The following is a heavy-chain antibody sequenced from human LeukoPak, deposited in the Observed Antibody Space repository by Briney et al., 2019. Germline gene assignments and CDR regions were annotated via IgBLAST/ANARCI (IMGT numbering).Heavy chain of an antibody. CDR1: GYTFTSYW. Sequence: GESLQISCKGSGYTFTSYWIGWVRQMPGKGLEWMGSIDPSDSYTNCSPSFQGHVTISTDKSISTAYLQWSSLRASDTAMYYCARNRYYYDFSGYYVDYWGQGTLVTVSS. CDR3: ARNRYYYDFSGYYVDY. V-gene: IGHV5-10-1*01. J-gene: IGHJ4*02. CDR2: IDPSDSYT. D-gene: IGHD3-22*01.